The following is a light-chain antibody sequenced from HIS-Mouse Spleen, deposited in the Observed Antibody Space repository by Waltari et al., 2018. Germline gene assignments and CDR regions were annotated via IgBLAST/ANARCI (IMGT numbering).Light chain of an antibody. J-gene: IGLJ1*01. CDR2: EGS. CDR1: SSDVGSYNL. CDR3: CSYAGSSTYV. V-gene: IGLV2-23*01. Sequence: QSALTQPASVSGSPGQSITISCTGTSSDVGSYNLVSWYQQHPGKAPKLMIYEGSKRPPGVSNRFSGSKYGNTASLTIAGLQAEDEADYYCCSYAGSSTYVFGTGTKVTVL.